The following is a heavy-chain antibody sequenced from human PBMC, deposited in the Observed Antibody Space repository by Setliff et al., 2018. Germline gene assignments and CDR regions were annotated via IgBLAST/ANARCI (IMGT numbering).Heavy chain of an antibody. CDR3: ARTCSGSGCYAGLES. V-gene: IGHV3-33*08. J-gene: IGHJ4*02. CDR1: GFTFSTYR. D-gene: IGHD2-15*01. CDR2: RWDDGGNK. Sequence: GGSLRLSCAASGFTFSTYRMHWVRQAPGKGLEWVAVRWDDGGNKYHADSVQGRFTISRDNSKNTLYLQMNSLRPEKTAVYYCARTCSGSGCYAGLESWGQGTPVTVSS.